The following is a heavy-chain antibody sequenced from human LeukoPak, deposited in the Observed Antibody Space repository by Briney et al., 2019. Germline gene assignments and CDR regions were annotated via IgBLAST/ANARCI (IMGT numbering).Heavy chain of an antibody. CDR1: GFTFSSYS. V-gene: IGHV3-21*01. D-gene: IGHD6-19*01. CDR2: ISSSSSYI. Sequence: GGSLRLSCAASGFTFSSYSMNWVRQAPGKGLEWVSSISSSSSYIYYADSVKGRFTISIDNAKNSLYLQMTGLRAEDTAVYYCARDGGRAYSSGSNDYWGQGTLVTVSS. J-gene: IGHJ4*02. CDR3: ARDGGRAYSSGSNDY.